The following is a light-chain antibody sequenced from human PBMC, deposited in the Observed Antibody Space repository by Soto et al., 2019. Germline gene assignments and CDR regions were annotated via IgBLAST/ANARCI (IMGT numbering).Light chain of an antibody. Sequence: QSALTQPRSVSGSPGQSVTISCTGTSSDVGGYNYVSWFQQHPGKAPKLMIYDVTKRPSGVPDRFSGSKSGNTASLTISGLQAEDEADYYCCSSAGSHTFVLGTGTKLTVL. CDR1: SSDVGGYNY. CDR2: DVT. V-gene: IGLV2-11*01. CDR3: CSSAGSHTFV. J-gene: IGLJ1*01.